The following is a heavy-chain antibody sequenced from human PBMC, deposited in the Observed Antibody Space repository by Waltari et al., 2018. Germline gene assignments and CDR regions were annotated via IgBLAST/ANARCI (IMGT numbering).Heavy chain of an antibody. CDR3: VRGEVDTIAPAVFDY. D-gene: IGHD2-15*01. J-gene: IGHJ4*02. V-gene: IGHV3-72*01. CDR2: IRNEANKYTT. Sequence: EVQLVESGGGLVQPGGSLGLSCVASGFSFSAHYLACVRQAPGKGLEWVGRIRNEANKYTTEYAASVKGRFTISRDDSRRSVYLQANSLKSEDTALYYCVRGEVDTIAPAVFDYWGQGTLVTVSS. CDR1: GFSFSAHY.